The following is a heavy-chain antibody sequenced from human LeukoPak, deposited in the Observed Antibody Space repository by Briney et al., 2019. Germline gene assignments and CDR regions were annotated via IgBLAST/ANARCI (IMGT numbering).Heavy chain of an antibody. Sequence: SETLSLTCTVSGGSISNSSYYWGWIRQPPGKGLEWIGSMYYSGSTYYNPSLKSRATISVDTSKNQFSLKLSSVTAADTAVYYCARGGAYCSSTSCYSDYWGQGTLVTVSS. V-gene: IGHV4-39*01. CDR1: GGSISNSSYY. CDR3: ARGGAYCSSTSCYSDY. D-gene: IGHD2-2*01. CDR2: MYYSGST. J-gene: IGHJ4*02.